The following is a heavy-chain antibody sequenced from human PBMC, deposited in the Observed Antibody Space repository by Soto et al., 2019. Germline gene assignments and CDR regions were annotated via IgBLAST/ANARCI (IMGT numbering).Heavy chain of an antibody. D-gene: IGHD6-19*01. CDR2: ISGSGGST. CDR1: GFTFSSYA. J-gene: IGHJ3*02. V-gene: IGHV3-23*01. Sequence: PGGSLRVYCAACGFTFSSYAMSWVRQAPGKGLEWVSAISGSGGSTYYADSVKGRFTISRDNSKNTLYLQMNSLRAEDTAVYYCAKPLYSSGWYWDAFDIWRQGTMVTVSS. CDR3: AKPLYSSGWYWDAFDI.